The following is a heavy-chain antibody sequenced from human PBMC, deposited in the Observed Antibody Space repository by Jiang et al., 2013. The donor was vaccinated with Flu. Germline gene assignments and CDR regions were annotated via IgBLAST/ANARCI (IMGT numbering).Heavy chain of an antibody. CDR2: IYWDDDK. CDR1: GFSLSTSGVG. J-gene: IGHJ4*02. CDR3: AHALWFGEFSLFFDY. V-gene: IGHV2-5*02. D-gene: IGHD3-10*01. Sequence: KPTQTLTLTCTFSGFSLSTSGVGVGWIRQPPGKALEWLALIYWDDDKRYSPSLKSRLTITKDTSKNQVVLTMTNMDPVDTATYYCAHALWFGEFSLFFDYWGQGTLVTVSS.